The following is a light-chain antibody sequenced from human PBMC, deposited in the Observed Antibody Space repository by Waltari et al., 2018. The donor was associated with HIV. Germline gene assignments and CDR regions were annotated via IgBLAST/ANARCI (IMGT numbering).Light chain of an antibody. V-gene: IGKV3-15*01. CDR2: GAS. J-gene: IGKJ5*01. Sequence: EVVLTQSPAALSVSPGDRATLSCRASQSVNTNLAWYQQKSGQGPRLLIYGASTRATGIPARFSGSGSGTEFTLTISSLQSEDFAVYFCQQYDEWPPITFGQGTRLEIK. CDR3: QQYDEWPPIT. CDR1: QSVNTN.